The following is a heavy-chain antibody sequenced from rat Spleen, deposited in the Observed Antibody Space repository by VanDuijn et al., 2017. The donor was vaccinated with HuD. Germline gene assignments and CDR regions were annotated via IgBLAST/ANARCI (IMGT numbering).Heavy chain of an antibody. V-gene: IGHV2-1*01. CDR2: IWGDGIT. CDR1: GFSLITNS. J-gene: IGHJ2*01. Sequence: QVQLKESGPGLVQPSQTLSLTCTVSGFSLITNSVHWVRQPPGKGLERMGGIWGDGITDYNSAIKSRLSISRDTSTSQVFLKMNSMQTEDTAIYFCTRDFGDYWGQGVMVTVSS. CDR3: TRDFGDY. D-gene: IGHD4-3*01.